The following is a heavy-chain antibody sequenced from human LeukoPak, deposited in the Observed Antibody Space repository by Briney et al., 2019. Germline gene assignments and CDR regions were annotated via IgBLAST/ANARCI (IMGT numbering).Heavy chain of an antibody. CDR3: ATIIRGYSGYDYAFDY. V-gene: IGHV3-48*04. CDR1: RFTFSSYS. Sequence: GGSLRLSCAASRFTFSSYSMNWVRQAPGKGLEWVSYISSSSSTIYYADSVKGRFTISRDNAKNSLYLQMNSLRAEDTAVYYCATIIRGYSGYDYAFDYWGQGTLVTVSS. D-gene: IGHD5-12*01. CDR2: ISSSSSTI. J-gene: IGHJ4*02.